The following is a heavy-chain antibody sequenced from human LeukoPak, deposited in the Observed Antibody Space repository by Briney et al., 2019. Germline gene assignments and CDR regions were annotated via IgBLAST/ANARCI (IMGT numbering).Heavy chain of an antibody. CDR2: IWYDGTNK. V-gene: IGHV3-33*08. Sequence: PGGSLRLSCAASGFTFSCYAMSWVRQAPGKGLEWVAVIWYDGTNKYYADSVKGRFTISRDNSKNTLYLQMNSLRAEDTAVYYCARGDGYNHYWYFDLWGRGTLVTVSS. CDR1: GFTFSCYA. J-gene: IGHJ2*01. CDR3: ARGDGYNHYWYFDL. D-gene: IGHD5-24*01.